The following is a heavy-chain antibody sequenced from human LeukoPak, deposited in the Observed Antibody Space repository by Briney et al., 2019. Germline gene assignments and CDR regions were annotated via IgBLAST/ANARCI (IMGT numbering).Heavy chain of an antibody. CDR3: ARDTGGGSTFIDV. J-gene: IGHJ6*02. V-gene: IGHV1-2*02. CDR1: GYTFTGYY. CDR2: INPNSGGT. D-gene: IGHD5/OR15-5a*01. Sequence: ASVKVSCKASGYTFTGYYMHWVRRAPGQGLEWMGWINPNSGGTNYAQKFQGRVTMTRDTSISTAYMELSRLRSDDTAVYYCARDTGGGSTFIDVWGQGTTVTVSS.